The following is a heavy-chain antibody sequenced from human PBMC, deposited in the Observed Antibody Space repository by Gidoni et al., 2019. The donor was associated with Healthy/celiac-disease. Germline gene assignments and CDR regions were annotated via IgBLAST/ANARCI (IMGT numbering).Heavy chain of an antibody. J-gene: IGHJ4*02. Sequence: VHLVESGVGLVRPGGSLRLSCAPADFTFTSDSMHWDRQPAGNGLGWVSSISSSRSYIYYADSVKGRFTISRDNAKNSLYLQMNSLRAEDTAVYYCARDEYSGSYEGVGEDYWGQGTLVTVSS. CDR2: ISSSRSYI. V-gene: IGHV3-21*01. CDR3: ARDEYSGSYEGVGEDY. D-gene: IGHD1-26*01. CDR1: DFTFTSDS.